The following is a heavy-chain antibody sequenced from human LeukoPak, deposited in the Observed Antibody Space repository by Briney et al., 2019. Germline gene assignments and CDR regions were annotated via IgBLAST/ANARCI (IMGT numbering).Heavy chain of an antibody. Sequence: SVTVSCKASGGTFSSYAISWVRQAPGQGLEWMGGIIPIFGTANYAQKFQGRVTITADESTSTAYMELSSLRSEDTAVYYCARGISGYSYGNYYYYMDVWGKGTTVTVSS. J-gene: IGHJ6*03. CDR3: ARGISGYSYGNYYYYMDV. CDR2: IIPIFGTA. V-gene: IGHV1-69*13. CDR1: GGTFSSYA. D-gene: IGHD5-18*01.